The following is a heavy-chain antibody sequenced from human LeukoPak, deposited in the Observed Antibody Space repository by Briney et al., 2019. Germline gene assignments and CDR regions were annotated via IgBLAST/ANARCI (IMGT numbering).Heavy chain of an antibody. J-gene: IGHJ4*02. D-gene: IGHD2-8*01. CDR2: VCVDGSHA. V-gene: IGHV3-74*01. CDR1: GFTFGNYW. CDR3: GRGISGVPPVIDC. Sequence: GGSLRLSCAASGFTFGNYWMHWVRQAPGEGLVWVSRVCVDGSHASYADSVKGRFTISRDNAKNTLYLQMNSLRAEDTAVFYCGRGISGVPPVIDCWGQGTLVTVSS.